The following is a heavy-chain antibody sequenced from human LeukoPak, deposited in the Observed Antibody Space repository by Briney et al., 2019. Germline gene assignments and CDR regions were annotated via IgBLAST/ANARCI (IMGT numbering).Heavy chain of an antibody. Sequence: GGSLRLSFAASGFTFSDYYMSWIRQAPGKGLEWVSYISSSGSTIYYADSVKGRFTISRDNAKNSLYLQMNSLRAEDTAVYYCARDRIAVASDYWGQGTLVTVSS. CDR3: ARDRIAVASDY. CDR2: ISSSGSTI. J-gene: IGHJ4*02. V-gene: IGHV3-11*01. D-gene: IGHD6-19*01. CDR1: GFTFSDYY.